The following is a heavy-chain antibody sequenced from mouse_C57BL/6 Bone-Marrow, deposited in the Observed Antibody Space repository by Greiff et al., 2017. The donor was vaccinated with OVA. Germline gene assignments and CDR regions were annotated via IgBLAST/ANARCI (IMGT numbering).Heavy chain of an antibody. V-gene: IGHV1-82*01. D-gene: IGHD4-1*01. CDR2: IYPGDGDT. J-gene: IGHJ2*01. CDR1: GYAFSSSW. CDR3: ARRETGTFFDY. Sequence: QVQLQQSGPELVKPGASVKISRKASGYAFSSSWMNWVKQRPGKGLEWIGRIYPGDGDTNYNGKFKGKATLTADKSSSTAYMQLSSLTSEDSAVYFCARRETGTFFDYWGQGTTLTVSS.